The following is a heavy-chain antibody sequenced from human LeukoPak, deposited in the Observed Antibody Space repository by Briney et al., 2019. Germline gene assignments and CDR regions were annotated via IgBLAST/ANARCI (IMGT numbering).Heavy chain of an antibody. J-gene: IGHJ4*02. D-gene: IGHD1-26*01. CDR1: GGSISSGDYY. CDR3: ARYPFIVGATTLDY. CDR2: IYYSGST. Sequence: KPSETLSLTCTVSGGSISSGDYYWSWIRQPPGKGLEWIGYIYYSGSTYYNPSLKSRVTISVDTSKNQFSLKLSSVTAADTAVYYCARYPFIVGATTLDYWGQGTLVTVSS. V-gene: IGHV4-30-4*01.